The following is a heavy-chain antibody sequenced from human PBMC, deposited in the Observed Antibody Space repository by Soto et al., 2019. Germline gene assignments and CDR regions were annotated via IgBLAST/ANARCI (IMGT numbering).Heavy chain of an antibody. CDR1: GFTFSSYA. CDR3: AKSREPLPWGYVGY. CDR2: ISGSGGST. D-gene: IGHD1-26*01. V-gene: IGHV3-23*01. Sequence: EVQLLESGGGLVQPGGSLRLSCAASGFTFSSYAMSWVRQAPGKGLEWVSAISGSGGSTYYADSVKGRFTISRDNSKNTLYLQMNILRAEDTAVYYCAKSREPLPWGYVGYWGQGTLVTVSS. J-gene: IGHJ4*02.